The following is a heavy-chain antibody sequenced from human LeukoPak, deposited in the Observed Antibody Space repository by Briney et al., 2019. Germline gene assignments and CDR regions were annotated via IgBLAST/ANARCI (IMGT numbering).Heavy chain of an antibody. V-gene: IGHV3-74*01. CDR2: INSDGSRT. D-gene: IGHD3-22*01. Sequence: GGSLRLSCAASGFTLSSYEMHWVCQAPGKGLVWVSRINSDGSRTGYADSVKGRFTISRDNAKNTLYLQMNSLRAEDTGVYYCARAPSEIGGYYPEYFRHWGQGTLVTVSS. CDR3: ARAPSEIGGYYPEYFRH. CDR1: GFTLSSYE. J-gene: IGHJ1*01.